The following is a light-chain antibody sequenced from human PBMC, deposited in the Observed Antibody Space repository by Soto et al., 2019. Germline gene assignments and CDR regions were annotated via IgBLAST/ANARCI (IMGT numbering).Light chain of an antibody. CDR2: AAS. Sequence: DIQMTQSPSSLSASVGDRVTLACRASQSISSHLNWYQQIPGKAPKLLIYAASSLVSGVPSRFSGSGAGTDFTLTISGLQPEDVAIYYCQQSYNTPRTFGQGTKVDIK. J-gene: IGKJ1*01. CDR1: QSISSH. CDR3: QQSYNTPRT. V-gene: IGKV1-39*01.